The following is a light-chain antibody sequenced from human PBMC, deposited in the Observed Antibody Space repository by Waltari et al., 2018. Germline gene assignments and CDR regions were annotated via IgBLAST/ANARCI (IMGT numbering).Light chain of an antibody. J-gene: IGKJ4*01. CDR2: AAS. Sequence: DIQMTQSPSSLSASVGDRVTITCRASQSISTYLNWYQQKPGKAPKLLIYAASSLQSGVPSRFSGSGSGTDFTLTISSLQAEDVAVYYCQHYYNIPLTFGRGTRVEFK. CDR1: QSISTY. V-gene: IGKV1-39*01. CDR3: QHYYNIPLT.